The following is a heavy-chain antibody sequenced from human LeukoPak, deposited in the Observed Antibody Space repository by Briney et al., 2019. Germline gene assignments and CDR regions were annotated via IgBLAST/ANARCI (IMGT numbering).Heavy chain of an antibody. CDR3: ARHEKAVAGKHFDY. CDR2: IYYSGST. V-gene: IGHV4-39*01. Sequence: PSETLSLTCTVSGGSISSSSYYWGWIRQPPGKGLEWIGSIYYSGSTYYNPSLKSRVSISVDTSKNQFSLKLSSVTAADTAVYYCARHEKAVAGKHFDYWGQGTLVTVSS. D-gene: IGHD6-19*01. CDR1: GGSISSSSYY. J-gene: IGHJ4*02.